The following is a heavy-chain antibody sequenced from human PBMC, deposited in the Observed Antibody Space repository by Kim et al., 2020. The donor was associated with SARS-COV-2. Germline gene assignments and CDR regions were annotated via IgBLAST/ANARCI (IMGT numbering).Heavy chain of an antibody. J-gene: IGHJ4*02. CDR3: MREIGVVVTSYPTRDY. CDR2: IRVHKDDT. Sequence: ASVKVSCKASGYTFTDYGISWVRQAPGQGLEWMGWIRVHKDDTKYAQKVQDRVTLTKDTSTTTVYMELRPLRSDDTAVYYCMREIGVVVTSYPTRDYWVQ. D-gene: IGHD3-22*01. CDR1: GYTFTDYG. V-gene: IGHV1-18*04.